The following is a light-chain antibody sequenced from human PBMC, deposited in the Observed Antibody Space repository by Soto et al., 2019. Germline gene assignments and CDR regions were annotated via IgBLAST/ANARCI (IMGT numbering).Light chain of an antibody. CDR1: SSDVGSYNL. CDR2: EVS. Sequence: QSALTQPASVSGSPGQSITISCTGTSSDVGSYNLVSWYQQHPGKAPKLMIYEVSNRPSGVSNRFSGSKSGNTASLTISGLQAEDEADYYCSSYTSSSTSYVFGTGTKLTVL. J-gene: IGLJ1*01. CDR3: SSYTSSSTSYV. V-gene: IGLV2-14*02.